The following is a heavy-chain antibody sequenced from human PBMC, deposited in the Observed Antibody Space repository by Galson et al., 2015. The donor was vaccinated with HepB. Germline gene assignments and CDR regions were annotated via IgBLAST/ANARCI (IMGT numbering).Heavy chain of an antibody. CDR3: ATGLSSSSYRDYYYGMDV. V-gene: IGHV3-23*01. Sequence: SLRLSCAASGFTFSNYAMNWVRQAPGKGLEWVSAISGSGTGTYFADSVKGRFTISRDSSKNTLYLQMNILRDEDTAVYYCATGLSSSSYRDYYYGMDVWGQGTTVIVSS. CDR2: ISGSGTGT. D-gene: IGHD6-13*01. CDR1: GFTFSNYA. J-gene: IGHJ6*02.